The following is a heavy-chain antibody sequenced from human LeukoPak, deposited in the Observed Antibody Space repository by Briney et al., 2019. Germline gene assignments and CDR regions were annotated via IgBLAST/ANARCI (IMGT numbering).Heavy chain of an antibody. D-gene: IGHD1-1*01. CDR3: ASSSRGRGPGTRDFQNFYY. CDR1: GVSINSYY. J-gene: IGHJ4*02. Sequence: SETLSLTCTVSGVSINSYYWSWIRQPPGKGLEWIGYLGYSGSTNYNPSLKIRVTISVDTSKNQFSLRLSSVTAADTAVYYCASSSRGRGPGTRDFQNFYYWGQGTLVTVSS. V-gene: IGHV4-59*01. CDR2: LGYSGST.